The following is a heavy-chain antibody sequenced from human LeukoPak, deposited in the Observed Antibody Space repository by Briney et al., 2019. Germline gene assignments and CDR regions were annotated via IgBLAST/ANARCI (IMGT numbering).Heavy chain of an antibody. D-gene: IGHD3-3*01. CDR2: ISSSGGTI. J-gene: IGHJ6*02. CDR1: GFTFSDYY. CDR3: ARDTSYYGMDV. Sequence: PGGALRLSCAASGFTFSDYYMSWIRQAPGKGLEWGSYISSSGGTIYYADSVKGGFTISRDNAKTSLSLQMNSLRAEDTAVYYCARDTSYYGMDVWGQGTTVTVSS. V-gene: IGHV3-11*01.